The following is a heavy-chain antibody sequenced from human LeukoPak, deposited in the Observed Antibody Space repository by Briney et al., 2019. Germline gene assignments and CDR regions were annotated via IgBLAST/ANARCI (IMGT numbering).Heavy chain of an antibody. V-gene: IGHV3-7*01. CDR2: IRQNRSKK. CDR3: AKAGNGFGY. D-gene: IGHD2-8*01. CDR1: GFTLSTNW. J-gene: IGHJ4*02. Sequence: GESLTLSCAASGFTLSTNWMSWVRHAPGKGLEWVAHIRQNRSKKNYTHSLKSPFTISRDNAPSSLYLQMNSLRVENTALYNCAKAGNGFGYWGQGALVTVSS.